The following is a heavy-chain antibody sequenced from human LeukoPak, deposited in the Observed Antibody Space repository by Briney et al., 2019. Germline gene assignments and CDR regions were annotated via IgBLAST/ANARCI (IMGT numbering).Heavy chain of an antibody. J-gene: IGHJ6*03. CDR2: INHSGST. CDR3: ARVGRGSGWFYYYYYMDV. D-gene: IGHD6-19*01. V-gene: IGHV4-34*01. Sequence: PSETLSLTCAVYGGSFSGYYWSWIRQPPGRGLEWIGEINHSGSTNYNPSLKSRVTISVDTSKNQFSLKLSSVAAADTAVYYCARVGRGSGWFYYYYYMDVWGKGTTVTVSS. CDR1: GGSFSGYY.